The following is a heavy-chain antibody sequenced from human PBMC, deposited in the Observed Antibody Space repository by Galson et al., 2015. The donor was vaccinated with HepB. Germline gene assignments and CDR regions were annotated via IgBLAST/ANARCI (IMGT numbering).Heavy chain of an antibody. J-gene: IGHJ4*02. CDR1: GFTFSSYG. D-gene: IGHD3-3*01. V-gene: IGHV3-30*18. CDR3: AKDRGYDFWSGYYLGLGGFDY. Sequence: SLRLSCAASGFTFSSYGMHWVRQASGKGLEWVAVISYDGSNKYYADSVKGRFTISGDNSKNTLYLQMNSLRAEDTAVYYCAKDRGYDFWSGYYLGLGGFDYRGQGTLVTVSS. CDR2: ISYDGSNK.